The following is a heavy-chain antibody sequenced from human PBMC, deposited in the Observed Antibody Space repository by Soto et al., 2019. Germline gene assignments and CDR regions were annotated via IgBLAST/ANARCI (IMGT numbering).Heavy chain of an antibody. D-gene: IGHD6-19*01. CDR2: ISGSGGST. Sequence: PGGSLRLSCAASGFTFSSYAMSWVRQAPGKGLEWVSAISGSGGSTYYADSVKGRYTISRDNSKNTLYLQMNSLRAEDTAVYYCAKAVGGQWLPPTGYYFDYWGQGTLVTVSS. J-gene: IGHJ4*02. CDR1: GFTFSSYA. V-gene: IGHV3-23*01. CDR3: AKAVGGQWLPPTGYYFDY.